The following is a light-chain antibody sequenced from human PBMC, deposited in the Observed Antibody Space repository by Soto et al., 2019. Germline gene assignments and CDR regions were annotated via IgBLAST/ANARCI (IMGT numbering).Light chain of an antibody. J-gene: IGLJ2*01. Sequence: QSVLTQPASVSGSPGQSITISCTGTSSDVGSYNLVSWYQQPPGKAPKLMIYEGSKRPSGVSNRFSGSKSGNTASLTISGLQAEDEADYYCCSYAGSSTLVFGGGTKLTVL. CDR1: SSDVGSYNL. CDR2: EGS. CDR3: CSYAGSSTLV. V-gene: IGLV2-23*01.